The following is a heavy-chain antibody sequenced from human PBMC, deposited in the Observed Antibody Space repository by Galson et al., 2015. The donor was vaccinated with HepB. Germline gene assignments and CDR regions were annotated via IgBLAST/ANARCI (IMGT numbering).Heavy chain of an antibody. CDR1: GFTFDDYA. Sequence: SLRLSCAASGFTFDDYAMHWVRHAPGKGLEWVSGISWNSGSIGYADSVKGRFTISRDNAKNSLYLQMNSLRAEDTALYYCAKGHRTSSSWFDYWGQGTLVTVSS. D-gene: IGHD6-13*01. J-gene: IGHJ4*02. CDR3: AKGHRTSSSWFDY. V-gene: IGHV3-9*01. CDR2: ISWNSGSI.